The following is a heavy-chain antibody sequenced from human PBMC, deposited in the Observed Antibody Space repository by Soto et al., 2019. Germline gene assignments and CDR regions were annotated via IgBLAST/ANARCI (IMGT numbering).Heavy chain of an antibody. CDR1: GGSVSSGSYY. CDR2: IYYSGST. V-gene: IGHV4-61*01. Sequence: SETLSLTCTVSGGSVSSGSYYWSWIRQPPGKGLEWIGYIYYSGSTNYNPSLKSRVTISVDTSKNQFSLKLSSVTAADTAVYYCARDGRDGYNPFDYRGQGTLVTVSS. D-gene: IGHD5-12*01. J-gene: IGHJ4*02. CDR3: ARDGRDGYNPFDY.